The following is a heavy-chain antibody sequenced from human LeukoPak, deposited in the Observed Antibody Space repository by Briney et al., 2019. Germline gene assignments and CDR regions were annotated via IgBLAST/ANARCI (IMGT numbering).Heavy chain of an antibody. CDR1: GFTFDDYA. Sequence: PGGSLRLSCAASGFTFDDYAMHWVRQAPGKGLEWVSGISWNSGSIGYADSVKGRSTISRDNAKNSLYLQMNSLRAEDTALYYCAKDKWKWDTPQEVRGFDYWGQGTLVTVSS. CDR2: ISWNSGSI. V-gene: IGHV3-9*01. CDR3: AKDKWKWDTPQEVRGFDY. D-gene: IGHD1-26*01. J-gene: IGHJ4*02.